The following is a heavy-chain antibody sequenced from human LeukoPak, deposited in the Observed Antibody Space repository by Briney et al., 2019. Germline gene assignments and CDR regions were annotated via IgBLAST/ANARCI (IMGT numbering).Heavy chain of an antibody. J-gene: IGHJ4*02. V-gene: IGHV3-30-3*01. CDR3: ARDSRMYYYDSSGYHFDY. CDR1: GFTFSSYA. Sequence: PGGSLRLSCAASGFTFSSYAMHWVRQAPGKGLEWVAVISYDGSNKYYADSVKGRFTISRDNSKNTLYLQMNSLRAEDTAVYYCARDSRMYYYDSSGYHFDYWGQGTLVTVSS. D-gene: IGHD3-22*01. CDR2: ISYDGSNK.